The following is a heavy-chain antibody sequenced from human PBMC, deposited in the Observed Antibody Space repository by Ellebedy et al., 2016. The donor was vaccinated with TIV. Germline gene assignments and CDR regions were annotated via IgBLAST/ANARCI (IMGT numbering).Heavy chain of an antibody. CDR2: IYYSGST. J-gene: IGHJ6*03. CDR1: GGSISSYY. CDR3: AGAGTMIVVDYYMDV. Sequence: SETLSLXXTVSGGSISSYYWSWIRQPPGKGLEWIGYIYYSGSTNYNPSLKSRVTISVDTSKNQFSLKLSSVTAADTAVYYCAGAGTMIVVDYYMDVWGKGTTVTVSS. V-gene: IGHV4-59*13. D-gene: IGHD3-22*01.